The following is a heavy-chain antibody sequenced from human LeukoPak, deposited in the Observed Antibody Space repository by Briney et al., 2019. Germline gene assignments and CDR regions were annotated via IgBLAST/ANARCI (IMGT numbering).Heavy chain of an antibody. Sequence: SETLSLTCTVSGGSISSGGYYWSWSRQHRGKGLEWIGYIYYSGSTYYNPSLKSRVTISVDTSKNQFSLKLSSVTAADTAVYYCARVTGFGELFHFDYWGQGTLVTVSS. CDR1: GGSISSGGYY. V-gene: IGHV4-31*03. CDR2: IYYSGST. D-gene: IGHD3-10*01. J-gene: IGHJ4*02. CDR3: ARVTGFGELFHFDY.